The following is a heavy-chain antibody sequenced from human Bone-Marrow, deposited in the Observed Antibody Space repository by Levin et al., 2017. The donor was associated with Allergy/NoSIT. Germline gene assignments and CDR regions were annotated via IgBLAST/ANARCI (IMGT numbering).Heavy chain of an antibody. D-gene: IGHD2-15*01. J-gene: IGHJ3*02. V-gene: IGHV3-30-3*01. CDR3: TGYCSGGSCYSGEFGAFDI. CDR1: GFTFSSYA. Sequence: GESLKISCAASGFTFSSYAMHWVRQAPGKGLEWVAVISYDGSNKYYADSVKGRFTISRDNSKNTLYLQMNSLRAEDTAVYYCTGYCSGGSCYSGEFGAFDIWGQGTMVTVSS. CDR2: ISYDGSNK.